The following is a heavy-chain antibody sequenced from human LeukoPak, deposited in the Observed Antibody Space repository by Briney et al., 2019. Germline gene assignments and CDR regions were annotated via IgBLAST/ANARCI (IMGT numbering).Heavy chain of an antibody. CDR1: GFTFSSYA. J-gene: IGHJ4*02. CDR3: AREAYYDSSGYDY. D-gene: IGHD3-22*01. Sequence: GSLRLSCAASGFTFSSYAMHWVRQAPGKGLEWVAVISYDGSNKYYADSVKGRFTISRDNSKNTLYLQMNSLRAEDTAVYYCAREAYYDSSGYDYWGQGTLVTVSS. V-gene: IGHV3-30-3*01. CDR2: ISYDGSNK.